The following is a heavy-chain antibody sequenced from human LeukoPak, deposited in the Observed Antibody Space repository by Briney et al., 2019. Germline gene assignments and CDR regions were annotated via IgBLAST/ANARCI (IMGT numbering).Heavy chain of an antibody. CDR1: GFTFSSYA. CDR2: ISGSGGST. CDR3: AKDKAVLYYYDSSGFPQNNYFDY. Sequence: GGSLRLSYAASGFTFSSYAMSWVRQAPGKGLEWVSAISGSGGSTYYADSVKGRFTISRDNSKNTLYLQMNSLRAEDTAVYYCAKDKAVLYYYDSSGFPQNNYFDYWGQGTLVTVSS. D-gene: IGHD3-22*01. J-gene: IGHJ4*02. V-gene: IGHV3-23*01.